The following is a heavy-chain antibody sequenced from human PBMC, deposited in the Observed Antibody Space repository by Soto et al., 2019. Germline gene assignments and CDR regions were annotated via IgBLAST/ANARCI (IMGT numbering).Heavy chain of an antibody. CDR2: IGTAGDT. Sequence: PGGSLRLSCAASGFTFSSYDMHWVRQATGKGLEWVSAIGTAGDTYYPGSVKGRFTISRENAKNSLYLQMNSLRAEDTAVYYCARDRRNRGWYDVWGQGTTVTVSS. J-gene: IGHJ6*02. D-gene: IGHD2-15*01. CDR3: ARDRRNRGWYDV. V-gene: IGHV3-13*01. CDR1: GFTFSSYD.